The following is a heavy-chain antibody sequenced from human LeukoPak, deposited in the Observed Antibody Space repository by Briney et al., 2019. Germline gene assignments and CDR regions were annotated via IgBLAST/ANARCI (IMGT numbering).Heavy chain of an antibody. D-gene: IGHD1-26*01. CDR3: AKDEVGGHFEY. V-gene: IGHV3-7*01. J-gene: IGHJ4*02. Sequence: GGSLRLSCAASGFKLSSFWMSWVRQAPGKGLEWVAKIREDGSEKYYVDSMKGRFTISRDNAKNSLSLQMNSLRVEDTAVYYCAKDEVGGHFEYWGQGTLVTVSS. CDR2: IREDGSEK. CDR1: GFKLSSFW.